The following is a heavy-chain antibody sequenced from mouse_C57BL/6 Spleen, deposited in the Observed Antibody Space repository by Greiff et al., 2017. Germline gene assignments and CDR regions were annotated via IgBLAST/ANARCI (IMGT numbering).Heavy chain of an antibody. CDR1: GYSFTDYN. CDR3: ARTLYDGYYGFDY. D-gene: IGHD2-3*01. Sequence: EVQLQQSGPELVKPGASVKISCKASGYSFTDYNMNWVRQSNGKSLEWIGVINPNYGTTSYNQKFKGKATLTVDQSSSKTYLQLNSLTSEDTAIYYCARTLYDGYYGFDYWGQGTTLTVSS. J-gene: IGHJ2*01. CDR2: INPNYGTT. V-gene: IGHV1-39*01.